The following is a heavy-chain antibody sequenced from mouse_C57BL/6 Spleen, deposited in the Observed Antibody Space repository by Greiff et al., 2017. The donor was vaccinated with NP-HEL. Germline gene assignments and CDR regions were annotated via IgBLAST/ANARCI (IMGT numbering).Heavy chain of an antibody. V-gene: IGHV5-4*01. CDR1: GFTFSSYA. CDR3: ARDSGPTVVSYYFDY. Sequence: EVQGVESGGGLVKPGGSLKLSCAASGFTFSSYAMSWVRQTPEKRLEWVATISDGGSYTYYPDNVKGRFTISRDNAKNNLYLQMSHLKSEDTAMYYFARDSGPTVVSYYFDYWGQGTTLTVSS. D-gene: IGHD1-1*01. J-gene: IGHJ2*01. CDR2: ISDGGSYT.